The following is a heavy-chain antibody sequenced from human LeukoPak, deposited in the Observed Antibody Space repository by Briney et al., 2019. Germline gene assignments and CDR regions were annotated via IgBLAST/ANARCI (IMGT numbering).Heavy chain of an antibody. CDR1: GFTFSSYG. CDR3: ARRDGYDFDY. D-gene: IGHD5-24*01. J-gene: IGHJ4*02. Sequence: GGSLRLSCAASGFTFSSYGMHWVRRAPGKGLEWVAVIWYDGTNKYYADSVKGRFTISRDNSKNTLYLQMNSLSAEDTAVYYCARRDGYDFDYWGQGTLVIVSS. CDR2: IWYDGTNK. V-gene: IGHV3-33*01.